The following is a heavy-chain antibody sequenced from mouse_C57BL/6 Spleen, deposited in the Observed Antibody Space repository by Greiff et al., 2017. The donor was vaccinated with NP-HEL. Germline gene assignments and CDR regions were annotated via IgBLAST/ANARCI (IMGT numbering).Heavy chain of an antibody. CDR2: IDPANGNT. D-gene: IGHD1-1*01. V-gene: IGHV14-3*01. J-gene: IGHJ3*01. Sequence: SFAELVRPGASVKLSCTASGFNIKNTYMHWVKQRPEQGLEWIGRIDPANGNTKYAPKFQGKATITADTSSNTTYLQLSSLTSAETAIYYCASKCCGSSPWFAYWGQGTLVTVSA. CDR3: ASKCCGSSPWFAY. CDR1: GFNIKNTY.